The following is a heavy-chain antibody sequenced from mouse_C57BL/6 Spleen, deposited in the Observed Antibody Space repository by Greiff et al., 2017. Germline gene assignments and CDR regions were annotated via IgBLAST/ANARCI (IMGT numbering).Heavy chain of an antibody. CDR2: ISDGGSYT. CDR1: GFTFSSYA. Sequence: EVQRVESGGGLVKPGGSLKLSCAASGFTFSSYAMSWVRQTPEKRLEWVATISDGGSYTYYPDNVKGRFTISRDNAKNNLYLQMSHLKSEDTAMYYCARDRYYGSSDYFDYWGQGTTLTVSS. CDR3: ARDRYYGSSDYFDY. V-gene: IGHV5-4*01. D-gene: IGHD1-1*01. J-gene: IGHJ2*01.